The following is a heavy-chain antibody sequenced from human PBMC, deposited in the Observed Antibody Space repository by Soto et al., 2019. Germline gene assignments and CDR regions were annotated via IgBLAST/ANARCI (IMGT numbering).Heavy chain of an antibody. CDR2: IYYSGST. CDR1: GGSISSYY. D-gene: IGHD1-26*01. V-gene: IGHV4-59*01. Sequence: QVQLQESGPGLVKPSETLSLTCTVSGGSISSYYWSWIRQPPGKGLEWIGYIYYSGSTNYNPSLNSRVTISVDTSKNQFSLKLSSVTAADTAVYYCARYRSGSYLGAPFDYWGQGTLVTVSS. CDR3: ARYRSGSYLGAPFDY. J-gene: IGHJ4*02.